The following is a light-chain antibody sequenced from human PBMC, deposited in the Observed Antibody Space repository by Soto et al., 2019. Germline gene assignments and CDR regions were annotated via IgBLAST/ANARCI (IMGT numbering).Light chain of an antibody. V-gene: IGLV1-44*01. J-gene: IGLJ2*01. CDR2: SNN. Sequence: QSVLTQPPSASGTPGQRVTISCSGSSSNIGSNTVNWYQQLPGTAPKLLIYSNNQRPSGVPDRFSGSKSGTSASLAISWLQSADEADYYCAAWDDRLNGPLFGGGTKLTVL. CDR1: SSNIGSNT. CDR3: AAWDDRLNGPL.